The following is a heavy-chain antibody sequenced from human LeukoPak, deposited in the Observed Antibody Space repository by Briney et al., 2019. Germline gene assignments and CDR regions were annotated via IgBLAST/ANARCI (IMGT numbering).Heavy chain of an antibody. Sequence: GGSLRLSCAASGFTFSSYWMRWVSQAPGKGLEWVANIKQDGSEKYYVDSVKGRFTISRDNAKNSLYLQMNSLRAEDTAVYYCAGRGFSITMIDGETPFDYWGQGTLVTVSS. CDR3: AGRGFSITMIDGETPFDY. CDR2: IKQDGSEK. V-gene: IGHV3-7*01. D-gene: IGHD3-22*01. J-gene: IGHJ4*02. CDR1: GFTFSSYW.